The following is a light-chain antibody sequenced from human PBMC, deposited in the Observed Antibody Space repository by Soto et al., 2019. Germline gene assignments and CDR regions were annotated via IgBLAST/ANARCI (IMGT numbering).Light chain of an antibody. V-gene: IGKV3-15*01. J-gene: IGKJ2*01. CDR3: QQYNNWPPMYT. Sequence: EIVMTQSPATLSVFPGERATLSCRASQSVSSNLAWYQQKPGQAPRLLIYGASPRATGIPARFSGSGSGTEFTLTISSLQSEDFAVYYCQQYNNWPPMYTFGQGTKLEIK. CDR2: GAS. CDR1: QSVSSN.